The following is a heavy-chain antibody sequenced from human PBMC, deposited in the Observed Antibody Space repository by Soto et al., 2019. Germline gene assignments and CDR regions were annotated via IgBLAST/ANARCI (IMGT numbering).Heavy chain of an antibody. CDR2: NYDSGST. CDR3: ARLKTYDILNKSDY. Sequence: QVQLQESGPGLVKPSGTLSLTCAVSGGSIGSSNWWSWVRQPPGKGLEWIGENYDSGSTNYNPSLKRRVTISLDKSTYQFSLKLSSVTAADTAVYYCARLKTYDILNKSDYWGQGSLVTVSS. D-gene: IGHD3-9*01. J-gene: IGHJ4*02. CDR1: GGSIGSSNW. V-gene: IGHV4-4*02.